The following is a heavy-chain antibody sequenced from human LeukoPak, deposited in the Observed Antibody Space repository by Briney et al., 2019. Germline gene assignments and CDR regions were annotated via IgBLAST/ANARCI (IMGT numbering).Heavy chain of an antibody. D-gene: IGHD2-2*01. J-gene: IGHJ4*02. Sequence: PGGSLRLSCAASGFTFSTYGMHWVRQAPGKGLEWVAFIDYGGSYKYYADSAKGRFTISRDNSRNTLCLQMNSLRVEDTAVYYCARTILPALDYWGQGTLVTVSS. CDR1: GFTFSTYG. CDR3: ARTILPALDY. V-gene: IGHV3-30*19. CDR2: IDYGGSYK.